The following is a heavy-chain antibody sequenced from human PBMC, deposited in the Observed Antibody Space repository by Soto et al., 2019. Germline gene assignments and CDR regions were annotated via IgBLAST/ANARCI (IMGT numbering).Heavy chain of an antibody. V-gene: IGHV3-23*01. J-gene: IGHJ3*02. D-gene: IGHD2-8*01. Sequence: PGGSLRLSCAASGFTFSEYAMTWVRQAPGKGLKWVSVIGGAGSNIYYDDSVEGRFTGSRDDSKNTLYLRMDSLRVEDTAVYFCAKDFVSRKGVYDSFDIWGPGTMVTVSS. CDR1: GFTFSEYA. CDR2: IGGAGSNI. CDR3: AKDFVSRKGVYDSFDI.